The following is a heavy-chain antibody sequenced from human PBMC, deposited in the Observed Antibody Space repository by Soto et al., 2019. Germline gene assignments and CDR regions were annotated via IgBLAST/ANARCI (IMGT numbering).Heavy chain of an antibody. CDR1: GYSSKDHY. D-gene: IGHD2-15*01. CDR2: INPSGEHT. V-gene: IGHV1-46*02. J-gene: IGHJ4*02. Sequence: GASVKVSCKASGYSSKDHYMHWVRQAPGRGLEWVGIINPSGEHTNYAQQFRGRVAMTRDTSTSTAYMELRSLRSEDTAVYFCARISCKGGSCYFDFDHWGQGTLVTVSS. CDR3: ARISCKGGSCYFDFDH.